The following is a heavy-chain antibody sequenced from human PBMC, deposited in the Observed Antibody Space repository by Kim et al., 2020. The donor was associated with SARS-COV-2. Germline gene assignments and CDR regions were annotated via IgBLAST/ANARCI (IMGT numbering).Heavy chain of an antibody. D-gene: IGHD4-4*01. Sequence: GGSLRLSCAASGFFFSASFLHWVRQASGKGPEWVGRIRSKANSDATVYAASVKGSFIIARDDSQNTAYLQMNSLETEDTAVYYCSSTTEAPASNVYWGQGTLVTVSS. CDR2: IRSKANSDAT. J-gene: IGHJ4*02. V-gene: IGHV3-73*01. CDR3: SSTTEAPASNVY. CDR1: GFFFSASF.